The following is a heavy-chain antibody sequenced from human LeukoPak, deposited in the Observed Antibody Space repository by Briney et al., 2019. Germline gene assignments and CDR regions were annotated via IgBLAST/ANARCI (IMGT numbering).Heavy chain of an antibody. J-gene: IGHJ4*02. V-gene: IGHV3-30*02. D-gene: IGHD2-21*02. Sequence: PGGSLRLSCAASGFTFSSYGMHWVRQAPGKGLEWVAFIRYDGTHKYYADSVKGRFTISRDNSKNTLYLQMNSLRAEDTAVYYCAKEGPEAYCGGDCYSGSNFDSWGQGTLVTVSS. CDR2: IRYDGTHK. CDR1: GFTFSSYG. CDR3: AKEGPEAYCGGDCYSGSNFDS.